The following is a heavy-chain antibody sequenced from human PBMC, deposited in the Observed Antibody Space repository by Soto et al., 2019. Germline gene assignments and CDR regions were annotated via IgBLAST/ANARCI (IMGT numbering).Heavy chain of an antibody. Sequence: GGSLRLSCAASGFTFSGSAMHWVRQASGKGLEWVGRIRSKANSYATAYAASVKGRFTISRDDSKNTAYLQMNSLKTEDTAVYYCTSRGYDILTGPFDYLGQGTLVTVSS. D-gene: IGHD3-9*01. V-gene: IGHV3-73*01. CDR2: IRSKANSYAT. J-gene: IGHJ4*02. CDR1: GFTFSGSA. CDR3: TSRGYDILTGPFDY.